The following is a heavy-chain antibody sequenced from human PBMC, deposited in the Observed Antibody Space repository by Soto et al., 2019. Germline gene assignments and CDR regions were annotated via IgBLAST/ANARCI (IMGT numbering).Heavy chain of an antibody. J-gene: IGHJ4*02. CDR2: MNFSGRT. V-gene: IGHV4-39*01. CDR1: GGSISSSSYD. CDR3: ASWGGITMASAVE. D-gene: IGHD3-10*01. Sequence: QVQLQESGPGLVKPSETLSLTCTVSGGSISSSSYDWGWISQPPGKGLECIGYMNFSGRTYYNPSLKSRVTISVDTSKNQFSLKLSSVTAADTAVYYCASWGGITMASAVEWGQGARVTVSS.